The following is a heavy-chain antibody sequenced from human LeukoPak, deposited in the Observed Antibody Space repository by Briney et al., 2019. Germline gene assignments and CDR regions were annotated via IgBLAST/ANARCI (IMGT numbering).Heavy chain of an antibody. V-gene: IGHV3-48*03. D-gene: IGHD2/OR15-2a*01. CDR1: GFTFSAYE. J-gene: IGHJ5*02. Sequence: GGSLRLSCAASGFTFSAYEMNWVRQAPGKGLEGVSYISSSGSTIYYADSVKERFTISRDNAKNSLYLQMNSLRAEDTAVYYCARGLWSDSAREFDPWGQGTLVTVSS. CDR2: ISSSGSTI. CDR3: ARGLWSDSAREFDP.